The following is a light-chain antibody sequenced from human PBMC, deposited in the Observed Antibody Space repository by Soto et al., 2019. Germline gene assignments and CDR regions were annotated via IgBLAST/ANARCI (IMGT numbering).Light chain of an antibody. Sequence: QSVLTQPPSVSAAPGQKVTISCSGSSSNIGNNYVSWYQQLPGTAPKLLIYDNNKRPSGIPDRFAGSKSGTSATLGITGLPTGDEADYYCGTWNSSLSAGVLGGGTKLTVL. J-gene: IGLJ2*01. CDR2: DNN. CDR1: SSNIGNNY. CDR3: GTWNSSLSAGV. V-gene: IGLV1-51*01.